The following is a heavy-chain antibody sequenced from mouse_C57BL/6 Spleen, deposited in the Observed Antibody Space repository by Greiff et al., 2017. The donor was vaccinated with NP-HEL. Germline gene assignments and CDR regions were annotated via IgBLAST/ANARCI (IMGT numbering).Heavy chain of an antibody. V-gene: IGHV1-42*01. CDR3: ARYYGSSWEDYFDY. J-gene: IGHJ2*01. CDR2: INPSTGGT. D-gene: IGHD1-1*01. Sequence: EVQLQQSGPELVKPGASVKISCKASGYSFTGYYMNWVKQSPEKSLEWIGEINPSTGGTTYNQKFKAKATLTVDKSSSTAYMQLKSLTSEDSAVYYCARYYGSSWEDYFDYWGQGTTLTVSS. CDR1: GYSFTGYY.